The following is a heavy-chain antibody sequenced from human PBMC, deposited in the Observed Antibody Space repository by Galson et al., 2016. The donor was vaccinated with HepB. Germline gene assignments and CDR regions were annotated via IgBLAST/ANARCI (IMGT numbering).Heavy chain of an antibody. J-gene: IGHJ4*02. CDR2: IYYSGRT. D-gene: IGHD3-3*02. Sequence: VRQPPGKGLEWIGSIYYSGRTYYNPSLKSRVTISVDTSKKQFSLKVSSVTAGDTAVYYCAIASPAFDFWGQGTLVTVSA. CDR3: AIASPAFDF. V-gene: IGHV4-39*01.